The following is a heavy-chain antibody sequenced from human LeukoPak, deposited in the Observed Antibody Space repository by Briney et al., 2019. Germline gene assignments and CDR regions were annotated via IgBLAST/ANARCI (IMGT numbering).Heavy chain of an antibody. CDR2: ISGSGGST. D-gene: IGHD2-15*01. Sequence: GGSLRLSCAASGFTFSSYAMSWVRQAPGKGLEWVSAISGSGGSTYYADSVKGRLTISRDNSKNTLYLQMNSLRAEDTAVYYCAKDGKDIVVVVAATHFDYWGQGTLVTVSS. CDR3: AKDGKDIVVVVAATHFDY. V-gene: IGHV3-23*01. J-gene: IGHJ4*02. CDR1: GFTFSSYA.